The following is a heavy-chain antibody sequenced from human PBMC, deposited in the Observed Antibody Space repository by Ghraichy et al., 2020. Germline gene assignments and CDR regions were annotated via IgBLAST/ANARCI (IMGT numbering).Heavy chain of an antibody. CDR3: ARRGGSDGWGFFDY. CDR1: EFNLTGYD. D-gene: IGHD1-26*01. Sequence: GGSLRLSCAASEFNLTGYDITWVRQAPGKGLEWISTISHVDHNTYSAGSVQGRFTISRDSSKNTLNLQMNRRGVEDTATYYCARRGGSDGWGFFDYWGQGSRVTVSS. J-gene: IGHJ4*02. CDR2: ISHVDHNT. V-gene: IGHV3-23*01.